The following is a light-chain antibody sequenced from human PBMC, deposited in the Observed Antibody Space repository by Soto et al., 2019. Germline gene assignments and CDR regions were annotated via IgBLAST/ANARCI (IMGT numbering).Light chain of an antibody. CDR3: QQYGTSPIT. Sequence: ENVLTQSTGTLSLSPGARATLSCRASQTVSSYLTWYQQRPGQAPRLLIYGASKRATGIPDRFSGSGSGTDFTLTISRLEPEDFALYYCQQYGTSPITFGQGTRLEIK. CDR1: QTVSSY. J-gene: IGKJ5*01. V-gene: IGKV3-20*01. CDR2: GAS.